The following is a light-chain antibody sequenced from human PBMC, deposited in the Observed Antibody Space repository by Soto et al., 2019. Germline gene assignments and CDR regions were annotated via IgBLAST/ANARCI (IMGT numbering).Light chain of an antibody. J-gene: IGLJ3*02. CDR3: SSYTSSSTGV. CDR2: ENN. Sequence: NFMLTQPHSVSESPGKTLSISCTRSSGSIANNYVQWYQQRPGSAPTTVIYENNQRLSGVPDRFSGSTDGSSNSASLTISGLQAEDESDYYCSSYTSSSTGVFGGGTKVTVL. CDR1: SGSIANNY. V-gene: IGLV6-57*04.